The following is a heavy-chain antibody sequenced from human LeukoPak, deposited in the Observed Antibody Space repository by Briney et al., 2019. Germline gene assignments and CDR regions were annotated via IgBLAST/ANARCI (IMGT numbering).Heavy chain of an antibody. J-gene: IGHJ4*02. CDR1: GFTFSSYG. Sequence: PGGTLRLSCAASGFTFSSYGMHWVRQAPGKGLEWLAPISGSGGSTYYADSVKGRFTIRKDNSKNTLYLQMNSLRAEDTAVYYCAKISYSSSSPFDYWGQGTLVTVSS. D-gene: IGHD6-6*01. V-gene: IGHV3-23*01. CDR3: AKISYSSSSPFDY. CDR2: ISGSGGST.